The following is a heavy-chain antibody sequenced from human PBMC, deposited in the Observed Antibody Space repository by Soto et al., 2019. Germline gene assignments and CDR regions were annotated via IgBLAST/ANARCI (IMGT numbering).Heavy chain of an antibody. D-gene: IGHD3-22*01. CDR3: ALSYYFDSSGLDAFDI. Sequence: EVQLVESGGGLVQPGGSLRLSCAASGFTFTWYNMIWVRQAPGKGLESIAYISGGISPTIYFADSVKGRFTISRDNAKNSLYLQMDSLRAEDTAVYFCALSYYFDSSGLDAFDIWGQGTMVTVSS. V-gene: IGHV3-48*01. CDR1: GFTFTWYN. CDR2: ISGGISPTI. J-gene: IGHJ3*02.